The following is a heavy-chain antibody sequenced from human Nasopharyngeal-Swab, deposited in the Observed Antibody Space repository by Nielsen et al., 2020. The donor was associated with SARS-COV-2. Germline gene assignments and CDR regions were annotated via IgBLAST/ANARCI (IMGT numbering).Heavy chain of an antibody. D-gene: IGHD3-9*01. V-gene: IGHV3-23*01. CDR1: GFIFSGYA. CDR3: AKGYGEILTGYYYGLDV. Sequence: GESLKISCAASGFIFSGYAIHWVRQAPGKGLEWVSGISGNGARTFYADSVKGRFTISRDNSENTLYLQMNSLRVEDTAVYYCAKGYGEILTGYYYGLDVWGQGTTVTVSS. CDR2: ISGNGART. J-gene: IGHJ6*02.